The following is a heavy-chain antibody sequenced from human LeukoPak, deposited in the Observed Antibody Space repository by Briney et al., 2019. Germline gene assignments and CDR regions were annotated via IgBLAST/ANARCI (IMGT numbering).Heavy chain of an antibody. CDR1: GFSIRTNY. V-gene: IGHV3-53*01. CDR2: IYSGGTI. D-gene: IGHD3-22*01. CDR3: VRAVHHNFYSDSSGYYGDAFDV. J-gene: IGHJ3*01. Sequence: GGSLRLSCAASGFSIRTNYMSWVRQVPGKGLEWVAVIYSGGTIRYADSVKGRFTFSRDNSKDTLNPQMNSLRADDTAVYYCVRAVHHNFYSDSSGYYGDAFDVWGQGTVVTVSS.